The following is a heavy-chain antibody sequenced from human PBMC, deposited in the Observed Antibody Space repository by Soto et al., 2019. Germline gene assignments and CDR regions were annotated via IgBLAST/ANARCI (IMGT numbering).Heavy chain of an antibody. CDR3: ARDRQYXQFRSGYQNEGPYNMDV. D-gene: IGHD3-3*01. CDR1: GGSFSCYY. J-gene: IGHJ6*02. CDR2: INHSGGT. Sequence: PSETLSLTCAVYGGSFSCYYWTWIRQAPGKGLEWIGEINHSGGTNYNSSLKSRVIISVDTSKNQFSLILYSVTAADTAVYFCARDRQYXQFRSGYQNEGPYNMDVWGQGTTVTVSS. V-gene: IGHV4-34*01.